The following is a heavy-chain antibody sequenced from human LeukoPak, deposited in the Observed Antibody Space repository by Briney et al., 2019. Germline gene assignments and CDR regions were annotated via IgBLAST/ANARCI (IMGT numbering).Heavy chain of an antibody. Sequence: SETLSLTCTVSGGSISSYYWSWIRQPPGKGLEWIGYIYYSGSTNYNPSLKSRVTISVDTSKNQFSLKLSSVTAADTAVYYCASLVGAYGNFDYWGQGTLVTVSS. D-gene: IGHD1-26*01. CDR3: ASLVGAYGNFDY. V-gene: IGHV4-59*01. J-gene: IGHJ4*02. CDR2: IYYSGST. CDR1: GGSISSYY.